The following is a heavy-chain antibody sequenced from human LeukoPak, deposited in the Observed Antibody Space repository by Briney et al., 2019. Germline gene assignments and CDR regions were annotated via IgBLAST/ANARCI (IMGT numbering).Heavy chain of an antibody. D-gene: IGHD3-22*01. CDR3: ARDRYYDSSGTNPGERALEI. Sequence: ASVKVSCKTSGYPFVAYYIHWVRQAPGQGLEWMARINPDGGVTKIALKLQGRITVSLDTSVTTAYMRLSGLISDDTALYYCARDRYYDSSGTNPGERALEIWGQGTMITVSS. CDR1: GYPFVAYY. CDR2: INPDGGVT. V-gene: IGHV1-2*02. J-gene: IGHJ3*02.